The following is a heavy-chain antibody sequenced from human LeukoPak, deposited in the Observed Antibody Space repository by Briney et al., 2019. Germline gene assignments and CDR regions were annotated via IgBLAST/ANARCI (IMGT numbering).Heavy chain of an antibody. Sequence: GGSLRLSCAASRFTFSSYSMNWVRQAPGKGLEWVSSISSSSSYIYYADSVKGRFTISRDNAKNSLYLQMNSLRAEDTAVYYCAREIVRNYFDYWGQGTLVTVSS. CDR3: AREIVRNYFDY. CDR2: ISSSSSYI. D-gene: IGHD2/OR15-2a*01. CDR1: RFTFSSYS. V-gene: IGHV3-21*01. J-gene: IGHJ4*02.